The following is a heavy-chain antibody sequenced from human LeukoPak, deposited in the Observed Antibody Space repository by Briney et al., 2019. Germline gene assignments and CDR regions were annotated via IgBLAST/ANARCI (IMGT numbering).Heavy chain of an antibody. Sequence: GGSLRLSCAASGFTFSSYAMSWVRQAPGKGLEWVSAISGSGGSTYYADSVKGRFTISRDNSKNTLYLQMNSLRAEDTAVYYCARIRHVSPGSGAFDIWGQGTMVTVSS. CDR1: GFTFSSYA. CDR2: ISGSGGST. CDR3: ARIRHVSPGSGAFDI. D-gene: IGHD3-16*01. V-gene: IGHV3-23*01. J-gene: IGHJ3*02.